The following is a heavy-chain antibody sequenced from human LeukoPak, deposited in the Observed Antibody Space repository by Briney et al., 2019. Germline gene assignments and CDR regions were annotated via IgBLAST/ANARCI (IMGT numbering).Heavy chain of an antibody. Sequence: ASVKVSCKPSGGTFSSQAISWVRQASGQGLEWMGEIIPTSGAANFAQKFQGRLSITVDESSTTAYMEVASLTSDDTAVYYCARLAVSGQRDYWGQGTLVTVSS. CDR2: IIPTSGAA. V-gene: IGHV1-69*13. D-gene: IGHD6-19*01. CDR1: GGTFSSQA. J-gene: IGHJ4*02. CDR3: ARLAVSGQRDY.